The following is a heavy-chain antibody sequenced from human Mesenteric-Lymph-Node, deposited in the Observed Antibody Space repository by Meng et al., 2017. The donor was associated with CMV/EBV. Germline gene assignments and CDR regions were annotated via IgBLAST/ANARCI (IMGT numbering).Heavy chain of an antibody. CDR3: VHTNTLS. CDR2: IYWNDDG. Sequence: LPLPCTFTGFSLSTSAEGVGWIRQPPRKALEWLGHIYWNDDGRYNPSLKTRLSITKDSSKNQVVLTMTNMDPVDTGTYYCVHTNTLSWGQGTLVTVSS. V-gene: IGHV2-5*04. CDR1: GFSLSTSAEG. J-gene: IGHJ5*02.